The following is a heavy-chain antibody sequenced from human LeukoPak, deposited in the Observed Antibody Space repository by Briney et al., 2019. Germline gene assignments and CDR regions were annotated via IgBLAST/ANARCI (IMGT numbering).Heavy chain of an antibody. Sequence: PGGSLRLSCEASGFTFSSYAMHWVRQAPGKGLEYVSAISSNGGSTYYANSVKGRFTISRDNSKNTLYLQMGSLRAEDMAVYYCGRRAMVLYYYYHYMDVWGKGTTVTVSS. J-gene: IGHJ6*03. CDR3: GRRAMVLYYYYHYMDV. CDR2: ISSNGGST. D-gene: IGHD5-18*01. CDR1: GFTFSSYA. V-gene: IGHV3-64*01.